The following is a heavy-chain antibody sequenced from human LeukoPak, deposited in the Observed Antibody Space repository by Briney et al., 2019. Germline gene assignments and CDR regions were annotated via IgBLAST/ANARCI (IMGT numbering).Heavy chain of an antibody. CDR3: ARGTVTVDY. CDR1: GGSISSSSYY. D-gene: IGHD4-17*01. Sequence: SETLSLTCTVSGGSISSSSYYWGWIRQPPGKGLEWIGSIYYSGSTYYNPPLKSRVTISVDTSKNQFSLKLSSVTAADTAVYYCARGTVTVDYWGQGTLVTVSS. J-gene: IGHJ4*02. CDR2: IYYSGST. V-gene: IGHV4-39*07.